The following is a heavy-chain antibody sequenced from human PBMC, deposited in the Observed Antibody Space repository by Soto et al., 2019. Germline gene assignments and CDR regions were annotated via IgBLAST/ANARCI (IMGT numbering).Heavy chain of an antibody. CDR2: ISSSGSTI. CDR1: GFTFSSYE. D-gene: IGHD3-10*01. Sequence: LRLSCAASGFTFSSYEMNWVRQAPGKGLEWVSYISSSGSTIYYADSVKGRFTISRDNAKNSLYLQMNSLRAEDTAVYYCAHYGSGSYEVHYYYGMDVWGQGTTVTVSS. V-gene: IGHV3-48*03. J-gene: IGHJ6*02. CDR3: AHYGSGSYEVHYYYGMDV.